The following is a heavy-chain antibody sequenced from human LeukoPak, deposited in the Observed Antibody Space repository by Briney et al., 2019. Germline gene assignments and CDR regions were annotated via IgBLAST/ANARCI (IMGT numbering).Heavy chain of an antibody. CDR3: ARDCTNGVCVKQFDY. CDR2: IKQDGTEK. CDR1: GFTFANYW. V-gene: IGHV3-7*01. Sequence: PGGSLRLSCAASGFTFANYWMTWVRQAPGKGLEWVANIKQDGTEKFYVDSVKGRFTISRDNAKNSLYLQMNSLRAEDTAVYYCARDCTNGVCVKQFDYWGQGTLVTVSS. J-gene: IGHJ4*02. D-gene: IGHD2-8*01.